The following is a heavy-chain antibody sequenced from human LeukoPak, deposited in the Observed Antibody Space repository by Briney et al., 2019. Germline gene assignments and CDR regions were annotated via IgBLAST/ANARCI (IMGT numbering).Heavy chain of an antibody. CDR2: IYYSGST. D-gene: IGHD1-26*01. CDR3: ARDRSGSYYPFDY. V-gene: IGHV4-59*01. J-gene: IGHJ4*02. CDR1: GGSISSYY. Sequence: TSETLSLTCTVSGGSISSYYWSWIRQPPGKGLEWIGYIYYSGSTNYNPSLKSRVTISVDTSKNQFSLKLSSVTAADTAVYYCARDRSGSYYPFDYWGQGTLVTVSS.